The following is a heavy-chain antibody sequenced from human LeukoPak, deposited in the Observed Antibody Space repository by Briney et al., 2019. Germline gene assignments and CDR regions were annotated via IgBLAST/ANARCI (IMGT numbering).Heavy chain of an antibody. CDR2: ISYDGINE. Sequence: PGRSLRLSCVASGFSFSSYGMHWVRQSPGKGLEWVAVISYDGINEYYADSVKGRFTISRDNSKNTLYLEVNSLRAEDTAVFYCAKDQSRWFVNIVSTGSAFDAWGQGTLVTVSS. CDR1: GFSFSSYG. D-gene: IGHD5/OR15-5a*01. CDR3: AKDQSRWFVNIVSTGSAFDA. J-gene: IGHJ4*02. V-gene: IGHV3-30*18.